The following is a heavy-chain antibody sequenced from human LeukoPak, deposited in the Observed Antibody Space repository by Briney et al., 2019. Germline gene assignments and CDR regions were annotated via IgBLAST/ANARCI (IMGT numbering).Heavy chain of an antibody. CDR2: ICHTGGT. Sequence: PSETLSLTCTVSGFSVTDTYCWAWIRQPPGKGLEWIGRICHTGGTYYSPSLKGRVTISLDTFNNQFSLRLSSVTAADTAVYYCARTSIVGATSGFDPWGQGTLVTVSS. CDR1: GFSVTDTYC. CDR3: ARTSIVGATSGFDP. D-gene: IGHD1-26*01. J-gene: IGHJ5*02. V-gene: IGHV4-38-2*02.